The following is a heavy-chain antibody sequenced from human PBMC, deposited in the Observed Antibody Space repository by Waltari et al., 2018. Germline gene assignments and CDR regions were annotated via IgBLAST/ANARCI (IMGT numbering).Heavy chain of an antibody. V-gene: IGHV1-69-2*01. Sequence: EIQLLQSGAEVKRPGATVTICCKSSGYPFTHYYIHWVKQTLGKGLEWMGRVGPKDGETIYAEKFQDRVTISADTSTDTVYMIMNGLRFDDTSLYFCSRSGSDDWFDPWGRGTPVTVVS. CDR2: VGPKDGET. D-gene: IGHD2-15*01. CDR3: SRSGSDDWFDP. CDR1: GYPFTHYY. J-gene: IGHJ5*02.